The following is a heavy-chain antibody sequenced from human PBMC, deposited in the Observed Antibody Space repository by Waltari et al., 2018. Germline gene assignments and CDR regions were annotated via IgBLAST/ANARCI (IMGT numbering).Heavy chain of an antibody. D-gene: IGHD2-21*01. V-gene: IGHV1-2*06. J-gene: IGHJ4*02. CDR2: INPNSGGT. CDR3: ARSLSVVVIATPGDY. CDR1: GYTFTGYY. Sequence: QVQLVQSGAEVKKPGASVKVSCKASGYTFTGYYMHWVRQAPRQGLEWMGRINPNSGGTNYAQKVQGRVTMTRDTSISTAYMELSRLRSDDTAVYYCARSLSVVVIATPGDYWGQGTLVTVSS.